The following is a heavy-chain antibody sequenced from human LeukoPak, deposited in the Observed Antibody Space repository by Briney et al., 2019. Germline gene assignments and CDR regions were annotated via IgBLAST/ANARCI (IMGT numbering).Heavy chain of an antibody. V-gene: IGHV4-59*01. CDR1: GGSISTYY. CDR2: IYYSGST. J-gene: IGHJ6*02. CDR3: AREEYCSGGSCRGYYYYGMDV. D-gene: IGHD2-15*01. Sequence: PSETLSLTCTVSGGSISTYYWTWIRQPPGKGLVWIGYIYYSGSTNYNPSLKSRVTISVDTSKNQFSLKLSSVTAADTAVYYCAREEYCSGGSCRGYYYYGMDVWGQGTTVTVSS.